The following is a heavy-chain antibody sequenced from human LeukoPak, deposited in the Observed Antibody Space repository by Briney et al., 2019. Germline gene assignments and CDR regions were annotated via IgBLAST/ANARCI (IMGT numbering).Heavy chain of an antibody. CDR2: INHSGST. V-gene: IGHV4-34*01. D-gene: IGHD2-15*01. J-gene: IGHJ4*02. CDR1: GGSFSGYY. CDR3: ARVPNCSGGSCYSRAFDY. Sequence: PSETLSLTCAVYGGSFSGYYWSWIRQPPGKGLEWIGEINHSGSTNYNPSLKSRVTISVDTSKNQFSLKPSSVTAADTAVYYCARVPNCSGGSCYSRAFDYWGQETLVTVSS.